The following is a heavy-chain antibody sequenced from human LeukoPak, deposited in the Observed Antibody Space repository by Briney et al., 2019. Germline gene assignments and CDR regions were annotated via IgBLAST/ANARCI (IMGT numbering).Heavy chain of an antibody. CDR2: IYMSGST. D-gene: IGHD3-9*01. CDR3: AREDDVLADNAFDI. CDR1: GGSIRSGTDY. J-gene: IGHJ3*02. V-gene: IGHV4-61*02. Sequence: TSSQTLSLTCTVSGGSIRSGTDYWSWIRQPAGKGLEWIGRIYMSGSTDYNPSFKSRVTMSVDTSKNQVSLKLRSVTAADTAVYYCAREDDVLADNAFDIWGQGTMVTVSS.